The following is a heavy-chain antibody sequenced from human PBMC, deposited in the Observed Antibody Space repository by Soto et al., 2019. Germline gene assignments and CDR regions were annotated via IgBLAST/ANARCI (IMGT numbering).Heavy chain of an antibody. CDR1: GYTFTSYG. D-gene: IGHD3-16*01. V-gene: IGHV1-18*01. CDR2: ISAYNGNT. Sequence: QVQLVQSGAEVKKPGASVKVSCKASGYTFTSYGISWVRQAPGQGLEWMGWISAYNGNTNYAQKRQGRDTMTTDTTRRTVERELRSLRTDDRAVFYEATDKGGGIRITWSKGTLVTVST. J-gene: IGHJ4*02. CDR3: ATDKGGGIRIT.